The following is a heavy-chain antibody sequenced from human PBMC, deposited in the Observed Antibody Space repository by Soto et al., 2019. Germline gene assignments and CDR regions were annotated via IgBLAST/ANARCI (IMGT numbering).Heavy chain of an antibody. Sequence: GGSLRLSCVASGFSFSDAWMSWVRQAPGKGLEWVARINRKIDGETTDYAAPVEGRFTIARDDSKNTLYLQMSSLKIEDTAVYFCTADHWSWGQGTLVTVSS. CDR2: INRKIDGETT. V-gene: IGHV3-15*01. CDR3: TADHWS. CDR1: GFSFSDAW. D-gene: IGHD3-3*01. J-gene: IGHJ4*02.